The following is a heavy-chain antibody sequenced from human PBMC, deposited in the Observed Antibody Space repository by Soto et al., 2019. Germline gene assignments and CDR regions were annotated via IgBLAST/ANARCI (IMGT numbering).Heavy chain of an antibody. V-gene: IGHV1-69*13. CDR3: ARDPRGWFRAFDI. D-gene: IGHD2-15*01. J-gene: IGHJ3*02. CDR2: IIPIFGTA. CDR1: GVTFSSYA. Sequence: GASVKVSCKASGVTFSSYAISWVRQAPGQGLEWMGGIIPIFGTANYAQKFQGRVTITADESTSTAYMELSSLRSEDTAVYYCARDPRGWFRAFDIWGQGTMVTVSS.